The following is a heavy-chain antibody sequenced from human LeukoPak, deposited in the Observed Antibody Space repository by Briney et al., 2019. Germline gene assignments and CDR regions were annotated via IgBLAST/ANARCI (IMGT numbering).Heavy chain of an antibody. J-gene: IGHJ3*02. Sequence: ASVKVSCKTSGYSFTAFYIHWVRQAPGQGLEWMGWIHPRRGDTNYAQKFQGRVTMTRDTSISTAYLDLSSLRSDDTAVYYCARVLVVSSDAFDIWGQGTMVTVSS. V-gene: IGHV1-2*02. CDR1: GYSFTAFY. CDR2: IHPRRGDT. CDR3: ARVLVVSSDAFDI. D-gene: IGHD3-22*01.